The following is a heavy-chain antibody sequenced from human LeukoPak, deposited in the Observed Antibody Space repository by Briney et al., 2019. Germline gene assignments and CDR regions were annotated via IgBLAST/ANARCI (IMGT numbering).Heavy chain of an antibody. CDR1: GYTFTSYG. Sequence: GASVKVSCKSSGYTFTSYGISGVRQAPGQGLEWMGWISAYNGNTNYAQKLQGRVTMTTDTSTSTAYMELRSLRSDDTAVYYCARDLRTYYYGTGSYSDYWGQRIPVTLSS. CDR2: ISAYNGNT. V-gene: IGHV1-18*01. CDR3: ARDLRTYYYGTGSYSDY. D-gene: IGHD3-10*01. J-gene: IGHJ4*02.